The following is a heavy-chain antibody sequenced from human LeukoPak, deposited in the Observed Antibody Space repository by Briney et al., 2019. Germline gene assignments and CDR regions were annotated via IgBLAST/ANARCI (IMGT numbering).Heavy chain of an antibody. V-gene: IGHV3-30*02. D-gene: IGHD6-13*01. CDR3: AKGREGIAAAGIFDY. CDR1: GFTFSSYG. J-gene: IGHJ4*02. CDR2: IRYDGSNR. Sequence: GRSLRLSCAASGFTFSSYGMHWVRQAPGKGLEWVAFIRYDGSNRYYADSVKGRFTISRDNSKNTLYLQMNSLRAEDTAVYYCAKGREGIAAAGIFDYWGQGTLVTVSS.